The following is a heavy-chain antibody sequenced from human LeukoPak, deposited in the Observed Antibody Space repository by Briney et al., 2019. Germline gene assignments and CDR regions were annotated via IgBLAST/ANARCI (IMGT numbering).Heavy chain of an antibody. Sequence: GGSLRLSCAASGFTFDDYGMSWVRQAPGKGLEWVSGINWNGGSTGYADSVKGRFTISRDNAKNSLYLQMNSLRAEDTALYYCARVEDSSGYYTGYFDYWGQGTLVTVSS. CDR2: INWNGGST. D-gene: IGHD3-22*01. V-gene: IGHV3-20*04. CDR3: ARVEDSSGYYTGYFDY. CDR1: GFTFDDYG. J-gene: IGHJ4*02.